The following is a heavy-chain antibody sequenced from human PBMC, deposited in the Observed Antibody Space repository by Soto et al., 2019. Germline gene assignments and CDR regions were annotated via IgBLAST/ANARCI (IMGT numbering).Heavy chain of an antibody. CDR1: GFTFDDYT. CDR3: AKGAGQLVLGYYYYGMDV. D-gene: IGHD6-6*01. CDR2: ISWDGGST. Sequence: GGSLRLSCAASGFTFDDYTMHWVRQAPGKGLEWVSLISWDGGSTYYADSVKGRFTISRDNSKNSLYLQMNSLRTEDTALYYCAKGAGQLVLGYYYYGMDVWGQGTTVTVSS. J-gene: IGHJ6*02. V-gene: IGHV3-43*01.